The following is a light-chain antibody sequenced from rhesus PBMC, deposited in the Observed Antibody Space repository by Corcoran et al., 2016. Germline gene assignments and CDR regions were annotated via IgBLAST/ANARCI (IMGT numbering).Light chain of an antibody. J-gene: IGKJ1*01. Sequence: TVVTQSPATLPLSPGERATLSCRASQSVGSNVAWYQQKPGQAPKLLIHHASSRATGIPARVSGSGSGTEFTLTISSLGPEDVGVYYCRQYNSWRTVGQGTKVEI. CDR2: HAS. CDR3: RQYNSWRT. V-gene: IGKV3-24*04. CDR1: QSVGSN.